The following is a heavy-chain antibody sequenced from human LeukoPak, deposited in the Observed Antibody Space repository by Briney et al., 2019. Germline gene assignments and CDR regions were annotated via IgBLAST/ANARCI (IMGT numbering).Heavy chain of an antibody. V-gene: IGHV3-48*03. CDR3: AREGGIFRVVIIGNDAFDI. J-gene: IGHJ3*02. D-gene: IGHD3-3*01. Sequence: GGSLRLSCAASGFTFSSYEMNWVRQAPGKGLEWVSYISSSGSTIYYADSVKGRFTISRDNAKNSLYLQMNSLRAEDTAVYYCAREGGIFRVVIIGNDAFDIWGQGTMVTVSS. CDR2: ISSSGSTI. CDR1: GFTFSSYE.